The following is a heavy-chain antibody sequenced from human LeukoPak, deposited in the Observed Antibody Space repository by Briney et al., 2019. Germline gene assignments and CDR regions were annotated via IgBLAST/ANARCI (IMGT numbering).Heavy chain of an antibody. J-gene: IGHJ6*03. D-gene: IGHD1-7*01. V-gene: IGHV3-7*01. Sequence: GGSLRLSCAASGFTFSSYGMSWVRQAPGKGLEWVANIKQDGSEKYYVDSVKGRFTISRDNAKNSLYLQMNSLRAEDTAVYYCARYNWNSDYYYYYYVDVWGKGTTVTVSS. CDR1: GFTFSSYG. CDR2: IKQDGSEK. CDR3: ARYNWNSDYYYYYYVDV.